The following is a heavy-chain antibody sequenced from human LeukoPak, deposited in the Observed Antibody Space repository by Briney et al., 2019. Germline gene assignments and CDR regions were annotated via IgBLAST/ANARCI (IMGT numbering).Heavy chain of an antibody. V-gene: IGHV4-39*07. Sequence: SETLPLTCTVSGGSISSSSYYWGWIRQPPGKGLEWIGEIYHSGSTNYNPSLKSRVTISVDKSKNQFSLKLSSVTAADTAVYYCARVLWAKMATTPTFDYWGQGTLVTVSS. CDR2: IYHSGST. CDR3: ARVLWAKMATTPTFDY. D-gene: IGHD5-24*01. J-gene: IGHJ4*02. CDR1: GGSISSSSYY.